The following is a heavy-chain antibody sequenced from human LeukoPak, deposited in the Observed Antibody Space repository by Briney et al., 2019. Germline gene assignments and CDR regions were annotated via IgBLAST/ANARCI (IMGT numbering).Heavy chain of an antibody. J-gene: IGHJ5*02. CDR1: GFIFKSYW. D-gene: IGHD3-16*01. CDR3: ASQSYARFDP. Sequence: GGSLRLSCAASGFIFKSYWMSWVRQAPGKGLEWVGNIQPDGSEQYPVDSVKGRFTISRDNARNSLFLQMNSLRVEDTAVYYCASQSYARFDPWGQGTLVTVSS. V-gene: IGHV3-7*01. CDR2: IQPDGSEQ.